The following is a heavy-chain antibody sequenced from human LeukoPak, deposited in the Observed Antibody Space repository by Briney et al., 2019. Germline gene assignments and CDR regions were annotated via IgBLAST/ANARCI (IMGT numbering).Heavy chain of an antibody. CDR2: TYYRSKWYN. J-gene: IGHJ4*02. CDR1: GDSVSNNSAA. CDR3: ARGRKWGESGFDY. V-gene: IGHV6-1*01. Sequence: QTLSLTCAISGDSVSNNSAAWTWIRQSPSRGLEWLGRTYYRSKWYNDYAVSVKSRITINPDTSKNHFSLQLNSVTPEDTAVYYCARGRKWGESGFDYWGQGTPVTVSS. D-gene: IGHD1-26*01.